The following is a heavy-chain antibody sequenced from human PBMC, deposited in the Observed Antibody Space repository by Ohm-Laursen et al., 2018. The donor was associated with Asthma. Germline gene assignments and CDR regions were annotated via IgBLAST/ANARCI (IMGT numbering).Heavy chain of an antibody. CDR3: AKDQSSSGYYSGFDY. V-gene: IGHV3-30*18. Sequence: SLRLSCTASGFTFNSYGMHWVRQAPGKGLDWVAVISYDGSDIYYADSVKGRFTISRDNSKNTLYLQINSLRAEDTAVYYCAKDQSSSGYYSGFDYWGQGTLVTVSS. CDR2: ISYDGSDI. J-gene: IGHJ4*02. D-gene: IGHD3-22*01. CDR1: GFTFNSYG.